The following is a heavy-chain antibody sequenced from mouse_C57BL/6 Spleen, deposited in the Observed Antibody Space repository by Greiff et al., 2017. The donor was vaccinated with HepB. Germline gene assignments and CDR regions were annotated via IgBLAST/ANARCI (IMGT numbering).Heavy chain of an antibody. CDR3: TRTYYGSHWYFDV. J-gene: IGHJ1*03. V-gene: IGHV1-5*01. D-gene: IGHD1-1*01. CDR2: IYPGNSDT. CDR1: GYTFTSYW. Sequence: EVQLQQSGTVLARPGASVKMSCKTSGYTFTSYWMHWVKQRPGQGLEWIGAIYPGNSDTSYNQKFKGKAKLTAVTSASTAYMELSSLTNEDSAVYYCTRTYYGSHWYFDVWGTGTTVTVSS.